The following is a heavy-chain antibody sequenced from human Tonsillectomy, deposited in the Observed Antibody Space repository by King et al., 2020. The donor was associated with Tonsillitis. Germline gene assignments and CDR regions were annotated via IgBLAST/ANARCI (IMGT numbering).Heavy chain of an antibody. J-gene: IGHJ4*02. CDR3: ARAGRAAXXEY. Sequence: QLVQSXXEVXKPGXSXKVSXKPSGXTXTGYYIHXVRLAPGQGLEWMGWINPNTGDTTYGQKSQGRVTMTRDTSISTAYLEVNRLTSDNTAIYYCARAGRAAXXEYXGXGT. D-gene: IGHD6-13*01. CDR2: INPNTGDT. V-gene: IGHV1-2*02. CDR1: GXTXTGYY.